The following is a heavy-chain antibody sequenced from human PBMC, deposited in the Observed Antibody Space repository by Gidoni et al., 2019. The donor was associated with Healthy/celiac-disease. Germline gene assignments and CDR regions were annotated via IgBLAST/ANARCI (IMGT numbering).Heavy chain of an antibody. V-gene: IGHV3-30*03. CDR1: GFTFSSYG. CDR2: ISYDGSNK. CDR3: ARELRLESFDY. Sequence: QVQLVESGGGVGQTGRSLRLSWAASGFTFSSYGMHWVRQAPGKGLEWVAVISYDGSNKYYADSVKGRFTISRDNSKNTLYLQMNSLRAEDTAVYYCARELRLESFDYWGQGTLVTVS. D-gene: IGHD3-16*01. J-gene: IGHJ4*02.